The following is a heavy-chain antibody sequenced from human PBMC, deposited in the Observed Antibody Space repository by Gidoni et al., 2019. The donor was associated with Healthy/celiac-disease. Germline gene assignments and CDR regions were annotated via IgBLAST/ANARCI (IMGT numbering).Heavy chain of an antibody. J-gene: IGHJ4*02. Sequence: EVQLVESGGGLVKPGGSLRLSCAASGFPFSSHSMNWVRQAPGKGLEWVSSISSSSSYIYYADSVKGRFTISRDNAKNSLYLQMNSLRAEDTAVYYCAREVRGGDCYSDYWGQGTLVTVSS. CDR1: GFPFSSHS. D-gene: IGHD2-21*02. CDR2: ISSSSSYI. V-gene: IGHV3-21*01. CDR3: AREVRGGDCYSDY.